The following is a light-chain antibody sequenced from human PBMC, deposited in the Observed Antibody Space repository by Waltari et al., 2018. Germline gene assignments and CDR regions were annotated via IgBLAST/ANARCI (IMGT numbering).Light chain of an antibody. CDR3: QQWSNWPSLS. CDR2: DAS. Sequence: EIVLTQSPATLSLSPGESDTLSCRASPSVSNYLAWSQQKPGQAPRLLIYDASNRATGIPARFSGSGSGTDFTLTISRLEPEDFAVYYCQQWSNWPSLSFGGGTKVEI. CDR1: PSVSNY. V-gene: IGKV3-11*01. J-gene: IGKJ4*01.